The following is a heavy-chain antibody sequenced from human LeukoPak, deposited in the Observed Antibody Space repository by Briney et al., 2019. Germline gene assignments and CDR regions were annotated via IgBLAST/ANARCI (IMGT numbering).Heavy chain of an antibody. D-gene: IGHD2-2*01. CDR2: SYSDGST. CDR3: ARGLPPSLPGKGPGPRAFDI. CDR1: GFTVISNY. J-gene: IGHJ3*02. V-gene: IGHV3-53*01. Sequence: GGSLGLSCATSGFTVISNYKRWVRLGPSRGLDWFSVSYSDGSTYYADSVKGRFTISRDNSKNTLYLQMNSLRAEDTAVYYCARGLPPSLPGKGPGPRAFDIWGQGTMVTVSS.